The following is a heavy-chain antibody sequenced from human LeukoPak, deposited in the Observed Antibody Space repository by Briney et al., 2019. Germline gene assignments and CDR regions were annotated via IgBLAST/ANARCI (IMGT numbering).Heavy chain of an antibody. V-gene: IGHV1-24*01. CDR3: ATDQDIVVVPAAIKGAISAFDI. CDR1: GYTLTELS. CDR2: FDPEDGET. D-gene: IGHD2-2*01. Sequence: GASVKVSCKVSGYTLTELSMHWVRQAPGKGLEWMGGFDPEDGETIYAQKFQGRVTMTEDTSTDTAYMELSSLRSEDTAVYYCATDQDIVVVPAAIKGAISAFDIWGQGTMVTVSS. J-gene: IGHJ3*02.